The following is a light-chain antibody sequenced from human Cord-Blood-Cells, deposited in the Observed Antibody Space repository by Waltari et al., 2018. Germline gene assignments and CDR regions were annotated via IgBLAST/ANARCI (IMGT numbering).Light chain of an antibody. V-gene: IGLV2-14*01. CDR1: SSDVGGYKY. CDR3: SSYTSSSVV. CDR2: EFS. Sequence: QSALTQPASVSGSPGQSITISCTGTSSDVGGYKYVSWYQQHPGKAPKLMIYEFSNRPSGVSNRFSGSKSGNTASLTISGLHAEDEADYYCSSYTSSSVVFGGGTKLTVL. J-gene: IGLJ2*01.